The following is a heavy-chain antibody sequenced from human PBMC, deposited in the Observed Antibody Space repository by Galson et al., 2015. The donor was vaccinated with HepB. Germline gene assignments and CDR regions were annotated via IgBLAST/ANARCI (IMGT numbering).Heavy chain of an antibody. CDR1: GYTFTSYG. J-gene: IGHJ6*02. D-gene: IGHD4-17*01. V-gene: IGHV1-18*04. CDR2: ISAYNGNT. Sequence: SVKVSCKASGYTFTSYGISWVRQAPGQGLEWMGWISAYNGNTNYAQKLQGRVTMTTDTSTTTAYMELRSLRSDDTAVYYCARAEVTVTTWGDSYYYYGMDVWGQGTTVTVSS. CDR3: ARAEVTVTTWGDSYYYYGMDV.